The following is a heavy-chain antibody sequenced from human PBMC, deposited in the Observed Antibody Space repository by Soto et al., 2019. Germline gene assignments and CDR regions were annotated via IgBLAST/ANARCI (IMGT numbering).Heavy chain of an antibody. CDR2: INHSGST. CDR3: ARGRGIAVARRWFDP. CDR1: GGSFSGYY. J-gene: IGHJ5*02. V-gene: IGHV4-34*01. Sequence: SETLSLTCAVHGGSFSGYYWSWIRQPPGKGLEWIGEINHSGSTNYNPSLKSRVTISVDTSKNQFSLKLSSVTAADTAVYYCARGRGIAVARRWFDPWGQGTLVTVS. D-gene: IGHD6-19*01.